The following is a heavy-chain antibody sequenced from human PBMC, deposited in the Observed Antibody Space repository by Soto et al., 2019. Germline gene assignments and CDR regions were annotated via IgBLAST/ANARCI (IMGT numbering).Heavy chain of an antibody. CDR2: ISASNGNT. J-gene: IGHJ4*02. CDR1: GYTFTSYG. V-gene: IGHV1-18*01. D-gene: IGHD3-3*01. CDR3: ARDHWRYGSLHPDY. Sequence: QVQQVQSGAEVKKPGSAVKVACQASGYTFTSYGISWVRQAPGQWLEWMGWISASNGNTDYAQRLEARGTVITDTSTSTAYIEMRSLRSDDTSEYACARDHWRYGSLHPDYWGQETLLTVSS.